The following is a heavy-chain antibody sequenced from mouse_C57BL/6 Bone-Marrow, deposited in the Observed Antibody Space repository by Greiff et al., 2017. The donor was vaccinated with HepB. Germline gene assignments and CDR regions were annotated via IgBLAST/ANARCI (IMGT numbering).Heavy chain of an antibody. J-gene: IGHJ1*03. V-gene: IGHV1-26*01. Sequence: EVQLQQSGPELVKPGASVKISCKASGYTFTDYYMNWVKQSHGKSLEWIGDINPNNGGTSYNQKFKGKATLTVDKSSSTAYMELRSLTSEDSAVYYCVSYSNLRWYFDVWGTGTTVTVSS. CDR2: INPNNGGT. D-gene: IGHD2-5*01. CDR3: VSYSNLRWYFDV. CDR1: GYTFTDYY.